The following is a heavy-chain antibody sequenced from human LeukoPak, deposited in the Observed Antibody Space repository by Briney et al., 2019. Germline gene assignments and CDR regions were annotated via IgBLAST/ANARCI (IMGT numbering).Heavy chain of an antibody. CDR3: AIATTGRGAFGS. Sequence: GGSLRLSCAASGFTFSSNYMSWVRQAPGKGLECVASTNEAGGDKLYVDSVKGRFTISRDNSKNSLSLQMNSLTAEDTAIYYCAIATTGRGAFGSWGQGTLVSVSS. CDR2: TNEAGGDK. V-gene: IGHV3-7*01. CDR1: GFTFSSNY. D-gene: IGHD1-1*01. J-gene: IGHJ4*02.